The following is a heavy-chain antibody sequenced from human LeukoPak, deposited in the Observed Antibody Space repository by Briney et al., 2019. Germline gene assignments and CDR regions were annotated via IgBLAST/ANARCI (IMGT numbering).Heavy chain of an antibody. Sequence: KPSETLSLTCAVSGYHLSGGYYWGWLRQPLGKGLQWIGSGFHIGMTYYNPSLKSRVTISLDTSRNEVSLKLNSMTAADTAVYFCVRYTSKGQPPMIRVAFPDHWGRGTLVTVSS. J-gene: IGHJ4*01. V-gene: IGHV4-38-2*01. CDR2: GFHIGMT. CDR1: GYHLSGGYY. D-gene: IGHD3-22*01. CDR3: VRYTSKGQPPMIRVAFPDH.